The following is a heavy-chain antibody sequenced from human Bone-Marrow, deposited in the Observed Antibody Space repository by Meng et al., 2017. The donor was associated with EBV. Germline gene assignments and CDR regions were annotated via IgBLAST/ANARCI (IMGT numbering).Heavy chain of an antibody. CDR3: ARVFLDYGSGSIDY. V-gene: IGHV1-2*06. D-gene: IGHD3-10*01. CDR2: INPNSGGT. CDR1: GYTLTGYY. J-gene: IGHJ4*02. Sequence: QLVQSGEEEKKPGSSVKVSCKAAGYTLTGYYMPWVRQAPGQGLEWMGRINPNSGGTNYAQKFQGRVTMTRDTSISTAYMELSRLRSDDTAVYYCARVFLDYGSGSIDYWGQGTLVTVSS.